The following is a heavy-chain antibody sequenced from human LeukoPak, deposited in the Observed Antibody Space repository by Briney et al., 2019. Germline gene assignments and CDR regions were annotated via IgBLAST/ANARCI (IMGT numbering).Heavy chain of an antibody. V-gene: IGHV3-33*01. CDR2: TWNDESNE. CDR1: GFTSSSYG. Sequence: SWGSLSCSCAASGFTSSSYGMLWLRQAPGKGLMGWTGTWNDESNEYYADSVKGRFTISRDNSTTTLYLQMNSLRAEDTAVYYCARGVAVAGGFAFDYWGQGTLVTVSS. CDR3: ARGVAVAGGFAFDY. J-gene: IGHJ4*02. D-gene: IGHD6-19*01.